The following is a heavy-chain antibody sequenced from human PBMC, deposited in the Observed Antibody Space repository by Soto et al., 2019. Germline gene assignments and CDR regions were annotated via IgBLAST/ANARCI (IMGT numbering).Heavy chain of an antibody. CDR3: AQSRIPETILAFDY. CDR1: GFSLSTSGVG. J-gene: IGHJ4*02. CDR2: IYWDDDK. D-gene: IGHD1-7*01. Sequence: SGPTLVNPTQTLTLTCTFSGFSLSTSGVGVGWIRQPPGRTLEWLALIYWDDDKRYSPSLRSRLTITKDTSKDQVVLTMTNMDPVDTATYYCAQSRIPETILAFDYWGQGTLVTVSS. V-gene: IGHV2-5*02.